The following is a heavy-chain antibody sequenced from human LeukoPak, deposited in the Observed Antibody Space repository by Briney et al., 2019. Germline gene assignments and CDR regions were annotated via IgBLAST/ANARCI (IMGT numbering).Heavy chain of an antibody. J-gene: IGHJ4*02. CDR1: GFTFSTYP. CDR3: ARGAAADTYFFDY. V-gene: IGHV3-64*01. CDR2: INSNGRSP. D-gene: IGHD6-13*01. Sequence: PGESLRLSCAASGFTFSTYPMHWVRQAPGKGLEYVSAINSNGRSPYYANSVKGRFTISRDNSKNMLYLQMGSLRAEDMAVYYCARGAAADTYFFDYWGLGTLVTVSS.